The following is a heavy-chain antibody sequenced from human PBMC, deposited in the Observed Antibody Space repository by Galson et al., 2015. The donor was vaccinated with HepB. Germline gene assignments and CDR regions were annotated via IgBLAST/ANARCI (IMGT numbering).Heavy chain of an antibody. D-gene: IGHD4-23*01. Sequence: SLRLSCAASGFIFSSHGMHWVRQAPGKGLEWVAFVWYDGSTEYYADNVKGRFTISRDNSKDTVYLQMNSLRPEDTALYYCAKDHCGGKSQDWYFDVWGRGSLVTVSS. V-gene: IGHV3-30*02. CDR1: GFIFSSHG. CDR2: VWYDGSTE. CDR3: AKDHCGGKSQDWYFDV. J-gene: IGHJ2*01.